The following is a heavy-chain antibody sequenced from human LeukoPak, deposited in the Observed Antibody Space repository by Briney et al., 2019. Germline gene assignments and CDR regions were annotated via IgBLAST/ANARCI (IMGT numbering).Heavy chain of an antibody. D-gene: IGHD2/OR15-2a*01. CDR2: IWSGGNYA. CDR1: GYTFRCHA. CDR3: ARDGQNIGRYGFDY. J-gene: IGHJ4*02. Sequence: GGSLRLSCAASGYTFRCHAVHWVRQAPGKGLEWVAQIWSGGNYAYYGDSVKGRFIISRDDSKNTAYLQMNSVRVDDTAVYFCARDGQNIGRYGFDYWGQGTLVTVSS. V-gene: IGHV3-33*01.